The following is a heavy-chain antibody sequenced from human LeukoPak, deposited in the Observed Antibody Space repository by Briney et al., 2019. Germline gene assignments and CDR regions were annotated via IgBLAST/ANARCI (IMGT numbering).Heavy chain of an antibody. D-gene: IGHD3-9*01. J-gene: IGHJ4*02. Sequence: KGGESLKISCKGSGYTFTGYWIGWVRQMPGKGLEWMGIIYPGDSDTRYSPSFQGQVTISAGKSISTAYLQRSSLKASDTAMYYCARFHYDILTGYYADYWGQGTLVTVSS. V-gene: IGHV5-51*01. CDR1: GYTFTGYW. CDR2: IYPGDSDT. CDR3: ARFHYDILTGYYADY.